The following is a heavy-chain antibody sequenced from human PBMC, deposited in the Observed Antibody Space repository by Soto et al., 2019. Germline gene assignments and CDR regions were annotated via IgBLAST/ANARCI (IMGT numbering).Heavy chain of an antibody. D-gene: IGHD3-22*01. V-gene: IGHV3-23*01. CDR3: AKDLGYYDSSGYYVVEYFDY. J-gene: IGHJ4*02. CDR1: GFTFSSYA. Sequence: PGGSLRLSCAASGFTFSSYAMSWVRQAPGKGLEWVSAISGSGGSTYYADSVKGRFTISRDNSKNTLYLQMNSLRDEDTAVYYCAKDLGYYDSSGYYVVEYFDYWGQGTLVTVSS. CDR2: ISGSGGST.